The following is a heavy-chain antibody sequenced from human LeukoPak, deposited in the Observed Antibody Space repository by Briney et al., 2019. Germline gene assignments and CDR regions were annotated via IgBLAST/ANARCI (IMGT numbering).Heavy chain of an antibody. V-gene: IGHV4-31*03. Sequence: PSETLSLTCTVSSGSVSSGGYYWSWIRQHPGKGLEWIGYIYYSVTTYYTPSLKSRVSISLDTSKNQFSLNLSSVTAADTAVYYCARAGTVTTWNYWGQGTLVTVSS. D-gene: IGHD4-17*01. CDR1: SGSVSSGGYY. CDR3: ARAGTVTTWNY. CDR2: IYYSVTT. J-gene: IGHJ4*02.